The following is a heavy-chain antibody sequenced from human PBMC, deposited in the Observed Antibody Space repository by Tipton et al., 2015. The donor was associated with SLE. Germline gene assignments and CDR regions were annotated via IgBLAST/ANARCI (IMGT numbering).Heavy chain of an antibody. CDR2: MFASGST. CDR3: ARGRVGAAGGGFDV. J-gene: IGHJ3*01. V-gene: IGHV4-61*02. CDR1: GGSINSGSYY. Sequence: TLSLTCTVSGGSINSGSYYWAWVRQPAGEALEWIGRMFASGSTNYNPSLKSRVTISVDTSKNQFSLQLSSVTAADTAVYYCARGRVGAAGGGFDVWGQGTLVAGSS. D-gene: IGHD6-13*01.